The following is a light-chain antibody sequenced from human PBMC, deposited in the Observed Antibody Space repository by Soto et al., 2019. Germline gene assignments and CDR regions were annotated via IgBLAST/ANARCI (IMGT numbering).Light chain of an antibody. CDR1: QSVSSSY. CDR3: HQYGISLA. CDR2: GSS. Sequence: VLTQSPGTLSLSPGERATLSCRASQSVSSSYLAWYQQKPGQAPRLVIYGSSSTATGIPDRFSGSGSGTDSTLTISGLEPEDSAVYYVHQYGISLAFGGGTKVEIK. V-gene: IGKV3-20*01. J-gene: IGKJ4*01.